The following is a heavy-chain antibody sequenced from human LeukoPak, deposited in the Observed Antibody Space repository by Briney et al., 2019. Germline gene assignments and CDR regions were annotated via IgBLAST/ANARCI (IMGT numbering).Heavy chain of an antibody. CDR2: ISPNSGAT. J-gene: IGHJ5*02. CDR1: GYTFTGYY. D-gene: IGHD3-16*01. CDR3: AGKSATVGDNCFDP. V-gene: IGHV1-2*06. Sequence: GASVKVSCKASGYTFTGYYIHWVRQAPGQGLEWMGRISPNSGATNYAQKFQDRVTVTRDTTINTAYMELSRLTSDDTAVYYCAGKSATVGDNCFDPWGQGTRVTVSS.